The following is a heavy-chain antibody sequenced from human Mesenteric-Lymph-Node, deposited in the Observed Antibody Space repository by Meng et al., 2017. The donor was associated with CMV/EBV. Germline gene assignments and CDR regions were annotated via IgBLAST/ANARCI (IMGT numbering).Heavy chain of an antibody. D-gene: IGHD3-3*01. Sequence: LRLSCTVSGGSISSVYYYWSWIRQHPGKGLEWIGYIYYSGTTYYNPSLESRVTISLDTSKNQFSLKLNSVTAADTAVYYCARDSSTMIFGVVMHNGAGDYFGPWGQGILVTVSS. CDR3: ARDSSTMIFGVVMHNGAGDYFGP. CDR1: GGSISSVYYY. J-gene: IGHJ5*02. CDR2: IYYSGTT. V-gene: IGHV4-31*03.